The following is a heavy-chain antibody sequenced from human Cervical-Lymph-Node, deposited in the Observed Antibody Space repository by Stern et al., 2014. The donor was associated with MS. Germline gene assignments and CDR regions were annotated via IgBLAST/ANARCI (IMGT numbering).Heavy chain of an antibody. CDR3: ARGPLTLERRGWFDL. D-gene: IGHD1-1*01. J-gene: IGHJ5*02. Sequence: EVQLVESAAEVKKPGESLKISCQASGYSFSSHWIGWVRQTPGKGLEWVGIFFPGASDTTYSPSFQGLVTISDDKSTNTAFLQWRSLKASDTAMYYCARGPLTLERRGWFDLWGQGTLVTVSS. CDR1: GYSFSSHW. CDR2: FFPGASDT. V-gene: IGHV5-51*03.